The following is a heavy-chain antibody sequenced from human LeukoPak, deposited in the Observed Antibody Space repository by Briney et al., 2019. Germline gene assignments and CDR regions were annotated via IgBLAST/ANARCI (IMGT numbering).Heavy chain of an antibody. Sequence: PGGSLRPSCAASGFTFSSYGMHWVRQAPGKGLEWVAFIRYDGSNKYYADSVKGRFTISRDNSKNTLYLQMNSLRAEDTAVYYCAKDIVVVPAADGLDYWGQGTLVTVSS. CDR2: IRYDGSNK. J-gene: IGHJ4*02. V-gene: IGHV3-30*02. CDR1: GFTFSSYG. D-gene: IGHD2-2*01. CDR3: AKDIVVVPAADGLDY.